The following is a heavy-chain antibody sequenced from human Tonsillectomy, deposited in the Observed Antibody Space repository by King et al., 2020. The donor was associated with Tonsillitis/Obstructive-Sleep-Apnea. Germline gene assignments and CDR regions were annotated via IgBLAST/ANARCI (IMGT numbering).Heavy chain of an antibody. CDR1: GFTFSSYD. D-gene: IGHD4-17*01. CDR3: AREYGDFGFDP. Sequence: VQLVESGGGLVQPGGSLRLSCAASGFTFSSYDMHWVRQATGKGLDWVSAIGTAGDTYYPGSVKGRFTISRENAKNSLYLQMNSLRAGDTAVYYCAREYGDFGFDPWGQGTLVTVSS. V-gene: IGHV3-13*01. J-gene: IGHJ5*02. CDR2: IGTAGDT.